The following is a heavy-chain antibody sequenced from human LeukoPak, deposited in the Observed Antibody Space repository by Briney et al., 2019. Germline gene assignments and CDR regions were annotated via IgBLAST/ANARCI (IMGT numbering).Heavy chain of an antibody. D-gene: IGHD2-2*01. CDR1: GGSISSSSYY. CDR2: IYYSGRT. V-gene: IGHV4-39*01. CDR3: ASIKRLRYCSSTSCHFDY. J-gene: IGHJ4*02. Sequence: SETLSLTCTVSGGSISSSSYYWGWVSQPPGKGLEWLGSIYYSGRTYYNPSRKSRVTISVDTSKNHFSLKLSSVTAADTAVYYCASIKRLRYCSSTSCHFDYWGQGTLVTVSS.